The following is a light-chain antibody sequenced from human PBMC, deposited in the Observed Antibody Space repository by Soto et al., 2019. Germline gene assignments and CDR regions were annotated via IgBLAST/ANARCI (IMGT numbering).Light chain of an antibody. CDR1: HIVNSK. V-gene: IGKV3-15*01. J-gene: IGKJ4*01. CDR2: GAY. Sequence: EIVMTHSPATLSVSPGERATLSCRPSHIVNSKLAWYKQKPGQAPRLLIHGAYTRATGIPARFSGSGSGTEFTLSISSVQSEDFAVYYCQQYNNWRSTFGGGTKVDIK. CDR3: QQYNNWRST.